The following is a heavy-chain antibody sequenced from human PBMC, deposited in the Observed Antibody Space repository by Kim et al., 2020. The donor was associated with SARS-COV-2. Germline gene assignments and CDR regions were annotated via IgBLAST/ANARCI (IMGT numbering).Heavy chain of an antibody. D-gene: IGHD6-13*01. CDR2: INPNSGAT. J-gene: IGHJ5*02. V-gene: IGHV1-2*02. Sequence: ASVKVSCKASGYTFTDFYLHWVRQAPGQGLEWMGWINPNSGATNYAEKFQGRVTMTRDTSITTAYMEVSSLKSDDTALYFCTRDLATRPTGVYNWFDPWGQGTLIIVSS. CDR3: TRDLATRPTGVYNWFDP. CDR1: GYTFTDFY.